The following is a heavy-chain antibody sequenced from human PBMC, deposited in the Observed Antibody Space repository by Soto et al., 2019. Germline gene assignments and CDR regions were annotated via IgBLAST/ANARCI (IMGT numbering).Heavy chain of an antibody. CDR3: AHRVLRTVFGLVTTTAIYFNY. Sequence: QITLNESGPTQVKPRQTLTLTCTFSGFSLTTCGVGVGWIRQSPGKAAEWLALIYWDDDKRYSPSLKSRLTITKDTSKNQVVLTMADLDPADTTTYYCAHRVLRTVFGLVTTTAIYFNYWGQGTPVAVSS. CDR1: GFSLTTCGVG. J-gene: IGHJ4*02. D-gene: IGHD3-3*01. V-gene: IGHV2-5*02. CDR2: IYWDDDK.